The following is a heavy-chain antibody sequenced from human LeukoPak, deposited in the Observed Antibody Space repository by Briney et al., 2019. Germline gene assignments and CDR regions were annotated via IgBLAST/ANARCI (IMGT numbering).Heavy chain of an antibody. CDR3: ASRYSSSWN. V-gene: IGHV5-51*01. Sequence: GESLKISCKGSGYSFTSYWIGWVRQMPGKGLEWMGIIYLGDSDTKYSPSFQGQVTISADKSISTAYLQWISLVASDTAMYYCASRYSSSWNWGQGTQVTVSS. D-gene: IGHD6-13*01. CDR1: GYSFTSYW. CDR2: IYLGDSDT. J-gene: IGHJ4*02.